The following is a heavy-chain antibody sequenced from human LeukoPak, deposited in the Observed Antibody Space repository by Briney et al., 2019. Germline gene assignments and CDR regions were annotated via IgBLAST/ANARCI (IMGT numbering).Heavy chain of an antibody. D-gene: IGHD2-2*01. Sequence: SQTLSLTCTVSGGSISSGGYYWSWIRQHPGKGLEWIGYIYYSGSTYYNPSLKSRVTISVDTSKNQFSLKLSSVTGEDRAVYYCARGVGFRYQLLSYWGQGTLVTVSS. CDR1: GGSISSGGYY. CDR3: ARGVGFRYQLLSY. CDR2: IYYSGST. J-gene: IGHJ4*02. V-gene: IGHV4-31*03.